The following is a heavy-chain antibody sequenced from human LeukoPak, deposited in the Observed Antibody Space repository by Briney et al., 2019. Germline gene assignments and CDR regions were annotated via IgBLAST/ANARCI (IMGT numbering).Heavy chain of an antibody. D-gene: IGHD4-17*01. CDR3: ALPYGDYAFDY. Sequence: GGSLRLSCAASGFTFSSYAMHWVRQAPGKGLEWVAVISYDGSNKYYADSVKGRFTISRDNSKNTLYLQMNSLRAEDTAVYYCALPYGDYAFDYWGQGTLVTVSS. CDR2: ISYDGSNK. V-gene: IGHV3-30-3*01. CDR1: GFTFSSYA. J-gene: IGHJ4*02.